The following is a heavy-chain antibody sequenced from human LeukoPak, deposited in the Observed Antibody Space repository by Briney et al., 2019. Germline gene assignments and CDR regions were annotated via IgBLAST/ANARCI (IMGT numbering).Heavy chain of an antibody. CDR2: ISAYNGNT. V-gene: IGHV1-18*01. CDR1: GYTFTSYG. Sequence: GASVKVSCKASGYTFTSYGISWVRQAPGQGLEWMGWISAYNGNTNYAQKLQGRVTMTTDTSTSTAYMELRSLRSDDTAVYYCARVAEGLKFDSEWFDPWGQGTLVTVSS. CDR3: ARVAEGLKFDSEWFDP. D-gene: IGHD5-24*01. J-gene: IGHJ5*02.